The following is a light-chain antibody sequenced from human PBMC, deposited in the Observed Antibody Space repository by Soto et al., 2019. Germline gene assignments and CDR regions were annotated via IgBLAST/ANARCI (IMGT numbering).Light chain of an antibody. CDR2: DAS. CDR1: QSIRNN. Sequence: ETVLTQSPATLSLSPGERATLSCRASQSIRNNLAWYQHKPGQAPRLLIYDASNRATGIPGRFSGSGSGTDFTLTISNLEPEDFAFYYCQQRDNWPWTFGQGAKVEIK. J-gene: IGKJ1*01. CDR3: QQRDNWPWT. V-gene: IGKV3-11*01.